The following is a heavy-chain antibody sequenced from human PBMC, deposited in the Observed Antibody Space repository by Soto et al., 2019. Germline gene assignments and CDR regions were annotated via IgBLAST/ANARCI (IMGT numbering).Heavy chain of an antibody. Sequence: PGESLKISCKGSGYSFTSYWIGWVRQMPGKGLEWMGIIYPGDSDTRYSPSFQGQATISADKSISTAYLQWSSLKASDTAMYYCARHRGDCSGGSCYDYYFDYWGQGTLVTVS. J-gene: IGHJ4*02. D-gene: IGHD2-15*01. CDR2: IYPGDSDT. V-gene: IGHV5-51*01. CDR3: ARHRGDCSGGSCYDYYFDY. CDR1: GYSFTSYW.